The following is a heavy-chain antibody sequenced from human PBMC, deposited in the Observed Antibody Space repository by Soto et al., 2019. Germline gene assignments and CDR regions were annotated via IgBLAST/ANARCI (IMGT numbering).Heavy chain of an antibody. CDR1: GFTFSSYG. CDR2: ISYDGSNK. Sequence: GGSLRLSCAASGFTFSSYGMHWVRQAPGKGLEWVAVISYDGSNKYYADSVKGRFTISRDNSKNALYLQMNSLRAEDTAVYYCAKEYSAVAGTGAYYFQYWGQGTLVTVSS. V-gene: IGHV3-30*18. J-gene: IGHJ4*02. D-gene: IGHD6-19*01. CDR3: AKEYSAVAGTGAYYFQY.